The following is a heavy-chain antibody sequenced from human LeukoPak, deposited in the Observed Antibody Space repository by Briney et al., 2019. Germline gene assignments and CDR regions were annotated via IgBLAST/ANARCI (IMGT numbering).Heavy chain of an antibody. D-gene: IGHD6-19*01. CDR2: IKQDGSEK. Sequence: GGSLRLSCAASGFTFSSFWMGWVRQAPGKGLEWVATIKQDGSEKYSVDPVKGRFTISRDNAKNSLYLQMNSLRAEDTAVYFCARDTSSAWYGLIDYWGQGSLVAVSS. CDR3: ARDTSSAWYGLIDY. V-gene: IGHV3-7*01. J-gene: IGHJ4*02. CDR1: GFTFSSFW.